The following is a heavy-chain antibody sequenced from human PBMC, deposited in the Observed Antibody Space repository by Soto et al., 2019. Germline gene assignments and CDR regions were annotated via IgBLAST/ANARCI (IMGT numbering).Heavy chain of an antibody. J-gene: IGHJ4*02. CDR3: ARDVPGSGFPFWDY. Sequence: QIQLVQSGAEMKKPGASVKVSCKPSGYTFTHYGVSWLRQAPGQGLEWMGWISAYNGNTDYAHKFQGRVALTTDTSTSTAYMELRCLSPDDTAVYSCARDVPGSGFPFWDYWGQGTLVTVSS. CDR1: GYTFTHYG. V-gene: IGHV1-18*04. CDR2: ISAYNGNT. D-gene: IGHD3-22*01.